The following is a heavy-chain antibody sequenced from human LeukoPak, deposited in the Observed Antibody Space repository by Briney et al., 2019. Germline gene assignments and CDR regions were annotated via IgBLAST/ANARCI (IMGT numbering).Heavy chain of an antibody. Sequence: PSETLSLTCAVYGGSFSDYYWSWIRQPPGKGLEWIGEINHSGSTNYNPSLKSRVTISVDKSKNQLSLKLSSVTAADTAVYYCARIGCSSTSCYTGVLWFDPWGQGTLVTVSS. V-gene: IGHV4-34*01. D-gene: IGHD2-2*02. CDR3: ARIGCSSTSCYTGVLWFDP. J-gene: IGHJ5*02. CDR1: GGSFSDYY. CDR2: INHSGST.